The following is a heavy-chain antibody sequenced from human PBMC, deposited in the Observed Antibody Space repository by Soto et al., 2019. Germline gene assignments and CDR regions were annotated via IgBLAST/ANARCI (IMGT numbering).Heavy chain of an antibody. D-gene: IGHD6-19*01. V-gene: IGHV1-18*01. CDR3: ARGNGIAVAGTAFDI. CDR2: ISAYNGNT. CDR1: GYTFTSYG. J-gene: IGHJ3*02. Sequence: ASVKVSCKASGYTFTSYGISWVRQAPGQGLEWMGWISAYNGNTNYAQKLQGRVTMTTDTSTSTAYMELRRLRSDDTAVYYCARGNGIAVAGTAFDIWGQGTMVTVSS.